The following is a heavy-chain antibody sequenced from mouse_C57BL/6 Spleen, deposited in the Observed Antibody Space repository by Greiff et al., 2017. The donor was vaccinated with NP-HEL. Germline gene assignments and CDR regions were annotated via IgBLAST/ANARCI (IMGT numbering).Heavy chain of an antibody. CDR2: ISSGGDYI. V-gene: IGHV5-9-1*02. CDR1: GFTFSSYA. J-gene: IGHJ4*01. CDR3: TRGDYSNSMDY. D-gene: IGHD2-5*01. Sequence: DVHLVESGEGLVKPGRSLKLSCAASGFTFSSYAMSWVRQTPEKRLEWVAYISSGGDYIYYADTVKGRFTISRDKARNTLYLQMSSLKSEDTAMYYCTRGDYSNSMDYWGQGTSVTVSS.